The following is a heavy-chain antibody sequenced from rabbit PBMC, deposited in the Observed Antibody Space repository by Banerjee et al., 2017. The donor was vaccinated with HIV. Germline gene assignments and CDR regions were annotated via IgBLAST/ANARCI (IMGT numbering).Heavy chain of an antibody. CDR3: ARADYGAYAAIDHGMDL. D-gene: IGHD6-1*01. Sequence: QSLEESGGDLVKPGASLTLTCTASGFSFSGSYWRCWVRQAPGKGLEWIACIYGGSSGSTYYASWAKGRFTISKTSSTTVTLQMTSLTAADTATYFCARADYGAYAAIDHGMDLWGQGTLVTVS. V-gene: IGHV1S40*01. CDR2: IYGGSSGST. J-gene: IGHJ6*01. CDR1: GFSFSGSYW.